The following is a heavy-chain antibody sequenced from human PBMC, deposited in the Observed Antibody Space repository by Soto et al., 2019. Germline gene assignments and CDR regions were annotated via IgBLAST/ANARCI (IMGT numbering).Heavy chain of an antibody. CDR1: GFTFSSYS. D-gene: IGHD5-18*01. V-gene: IGHV3-15*07. Sequence: GGSLRLSCAASGFTFSSYSMNWVRQAPGKGLEWVGRIKSKTDGGTTDYAAPVKGRFTISRDDSKNTLYLQMNSLKTEDTAVYYCTTTYVGIQLWFEFYDFDYWGQGTLVTVSS. CDR2: IKSKTDGGTT. CDR3: TTTYVGIQLWFEFYDFDY. J-gene: IGHJ4*02.